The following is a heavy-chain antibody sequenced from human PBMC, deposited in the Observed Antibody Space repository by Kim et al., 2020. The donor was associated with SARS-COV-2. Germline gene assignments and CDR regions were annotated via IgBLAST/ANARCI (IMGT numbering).Heavy chain of an antibody. Sequence: YAQKLQGRVTMTTDTSTSTAYMELRSLRSDDTAVYYCARDLKRGGSTFDYWGQGTLVTVSS. D-gene: IGHD6-13*01. CDR3: ARDLKRGGSTFDY. J-gene: IGHJ4*02. V-gene: IGHV1-18*01.